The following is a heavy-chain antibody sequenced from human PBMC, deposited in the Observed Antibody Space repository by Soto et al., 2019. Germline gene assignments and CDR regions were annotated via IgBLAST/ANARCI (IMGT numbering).Heavy chain of an antibody. CDR3: ARDQRARSDGYPDPDAFDI. CDR2: IIPIFGIA. CDR1: GGTFSSYA. V-gene: IGHV1-69*13. D-gene: IGHD5-12*01. J-gene: IGHJ3*02. Sequence: SVKVSCKASGGTFSSYAISWVRQAPGQGFEWMGGIIPIFGIANYAQKFQGRVTITADESTSTAYMELSSLRSEDTAVYYCARDQRARSDGYPDPDAFDIWGQGTMVTVS.